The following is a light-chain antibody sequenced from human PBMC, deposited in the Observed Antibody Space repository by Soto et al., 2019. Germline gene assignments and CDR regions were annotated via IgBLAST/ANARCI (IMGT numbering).Light chain of an antibody. CDR2: GNS. CDR3: QSYDSSLSGHVV. Sequence: QAVVTQPPSVSGGPGQRVTISCTGSSSNIGAGYDVHWYQQLPGTAPKLLIYGNSNRPSGVPDRFSGSKSGTSASLAITGLQAEDEADYYCQSYDSSLSGHVVFGGGTKLTVL. CDR1: SSNIGAGYD. V-gene: IGLV1-40*01. J-gene: IGLJ2*01.